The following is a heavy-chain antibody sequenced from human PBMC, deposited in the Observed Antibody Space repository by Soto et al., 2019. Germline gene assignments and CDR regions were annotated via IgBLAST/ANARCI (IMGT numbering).Heavy chain of an antibody. D-gene: IGHD3-10*01. CDR2: ISYDGSNK. CDR1: GFTFSSYA. Sequence: QVQLVESGGGVVQPGRSLRLSCAASGFTFSSYAMHWVRQAPGKGLEWVAVISYDGSNKYYADSVKGRFTISRDNSKNTLYLQMNSLRAEDTAVYYCARDRLGGSGSYIFDYWGQGTLVTVSS. CDR3: ARDRLGGSGSYIFDY. V-gene: IGHV3-30-3*01. J-gene: IGHJ4*02.